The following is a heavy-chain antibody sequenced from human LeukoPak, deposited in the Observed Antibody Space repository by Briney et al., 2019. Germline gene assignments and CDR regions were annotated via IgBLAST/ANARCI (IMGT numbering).Heavy chain of an antibody. CDR2: IYYSGST. J-gene: IGHJ4*02. V-gene: IGHV4-59*01. D-gene: IGHD3-22*01. Sequence: SETLSLTCTVSGGSITSDYWSWIRQPPGKGLESIGYIYYSGSTNYNPSLKSRVTISVDTSKNQFSLKLSSVTAADTAVYYCARVGRYYYDSSGYYIFDYWGQGTLVTVSS. CDR1: GGSITSDY. CDR3: ARVGRYYYDSSGYYIFDY.